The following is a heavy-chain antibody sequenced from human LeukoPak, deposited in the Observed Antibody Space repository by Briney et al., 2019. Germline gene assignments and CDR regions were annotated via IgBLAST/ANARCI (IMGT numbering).Heavy chain of an antibody. CDR3: AKGLGVVEWELPYSY. CDR1: GFTFRSYA. Sequence: GGSLRLSCAASGFTFRSYAMSWVRQAPGKGLEWVSAISGSGGSTYYADSVKGRFTISRDNSKNTLYLQMNSLRAEDTAVYYCAKGLGVVEWELPYSYWGQGTLVTVSS. CDR2: ISGSGGST. J-gene: IGHJ4*02. V-gene: IGHV3-23*01. D-gene: IGHD1-26*01.